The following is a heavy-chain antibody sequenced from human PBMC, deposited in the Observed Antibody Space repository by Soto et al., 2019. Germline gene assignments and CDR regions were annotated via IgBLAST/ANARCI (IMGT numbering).Heavy chain of an antibody. J-gene: IGHJ4*02. Sequence: SVKVSCKASGGTFSSYAISWVRQAPGQGLEWMGGIIPIFGTANYAQKFQGRVTITADESTSTAYMELSSLRSEDTAVYYCATDGSTTGYDSSGYYYGPYDYWGQGTLVTVSS. CDR3: ATDGSTTGYDSSGYYYGPYDY. V-gene: IGHV1-69*13. CDR2: IIPIFGTA. D-gene: IGHD3-22*01. CDR1: GGTFSSYA.